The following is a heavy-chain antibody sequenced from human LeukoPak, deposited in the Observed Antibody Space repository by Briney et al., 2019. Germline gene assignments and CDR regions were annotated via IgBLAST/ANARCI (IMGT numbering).Heavy chain of an antibody. V-gene: IGHV3-30-3*01. J-gene: IGHJ6*02. CDR2: ISYDGSNK. D-gene: IGHD3-3*01. Sequence: GGSLRLSCAASGFTFSSYAMHWVRQAPGKGLEWVAVISYDGSNKYYADSVKGRFTISRDNSKNTLYLQMNSLRAEDTAVHYCAREMGRIFGVAPRGLDVWGQGTTVTVSS. CDR3: AREMGRIFGVAPRGLDV. CDR1: GFTFSSYA.